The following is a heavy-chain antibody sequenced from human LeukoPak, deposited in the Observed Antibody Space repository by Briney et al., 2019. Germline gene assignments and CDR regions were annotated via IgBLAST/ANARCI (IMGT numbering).Heavy chain of an antibody. CDR2: IYYVGST. J-gene: IGHJ5*02. V-gene: IGHV4-39*01. CDR3: ARHSTVVGMGWFDP. Sequence: PSETPSLTCTVSGGSISSSGYYWGWIRQPPGKGLEWIGNIYYVGSTYYNPSLNSRVTISVDTSKNQFSLKLSSVTAADTAVYYCARHSTVVGMGWFDPWGQGTLVTVSS. D-gene: IGHD2-21*01. CDR1: GGSISSSGYY.